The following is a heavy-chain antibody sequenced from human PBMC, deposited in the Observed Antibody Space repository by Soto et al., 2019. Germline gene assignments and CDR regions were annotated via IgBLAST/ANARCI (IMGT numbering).Heavy chain of an antibody. CDR1: GYPFGSYG. Sequence: GASVKVSCKASGYPFGSYGITWVRQAPGQGLEWMGWISGYNGNTKYAQKVQGRVTMTTDTSTNTAYMELGSLVSDDTAVYYCASNHFLMVTSHDAFDTWGQGTMVTVSS. J-gene: IGHJ3*02. V-gene: IGHV1-18*01. CDR3: ASNHFLMVTSHDAFDT. CDR2: ISGYNGNT. D-gene: IGHD2-21*02.